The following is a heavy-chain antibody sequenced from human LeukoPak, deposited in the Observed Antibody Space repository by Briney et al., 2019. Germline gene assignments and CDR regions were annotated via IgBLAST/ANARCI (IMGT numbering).Heavy chain of an antibody. J-gene: IGHJ3*02. CDR3: TTDQQGYYDYVWGSYTAFDI. D-gene: IGHD3-16*01. V-gene: IGHV3-15*01. CDR1: GFTFSNAW. Sequence: GGSLRLSCAASGFTFSNAWMSWVRQAPGKGLEWVGRIKSKTDGGTTDYAAPVKGRFTISGDDSKNTLYLQMNSLKTEDTAVYYCTTDQQGYYDYVWGSYTAFDIWGQGTMVTVSS. CDR2: IKSKTDGGTT.